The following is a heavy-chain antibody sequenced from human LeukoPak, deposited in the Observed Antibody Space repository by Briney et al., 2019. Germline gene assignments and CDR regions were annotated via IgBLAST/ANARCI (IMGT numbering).Heavy chain of an antibody. Sequence: GGSLRLSCAASGFNLSTNSMNWVRQAPGKGLEWVSSISSSSSYIYYADSVRGRFTISRDNAKNSLFLQMNSLRAEDTAVYYCATDNARWGQGTLVTVSS. CDR3: ATDNAR. CDR1: GFNLSTNS. D-gene: IGHD6-6*01. V-gene: IGHV3-21*01. CDR2: ISSSSSYI. J-gene: IGHJ4*02.